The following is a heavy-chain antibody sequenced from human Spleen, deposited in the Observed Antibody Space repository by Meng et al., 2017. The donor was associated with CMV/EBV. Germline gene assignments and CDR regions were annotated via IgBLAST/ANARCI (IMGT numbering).Heavy chain of an antibody. CDR1: GFTFSNYN. Sequence: GGSLRLSCAASGFTFSNYNMNWVRQAPGKGLEWMGWVNANSGDTNYAVKFQGRVTMTRDTSITTAYMELSRLTSDDTAVYYCARVTDFWSTPWGFDPWGQGTLVTVSS. V-gene: IGHV1-2*02. J-gene: IGHJ5*01. CDR2: VNANSGDT. D-gene: IGHD3/OR15-3a*01. CDR3: ARVTDFWSTPWGFDP.